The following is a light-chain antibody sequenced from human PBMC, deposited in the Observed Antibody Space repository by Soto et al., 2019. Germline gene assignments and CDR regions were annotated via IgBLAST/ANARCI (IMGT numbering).Light chain of an antibody. Sequence: EIVMTQSPGTLSFSPGERSTLSCRASQSLTSDYLAWYQQKPGQTPRLLIHGASSRATGIPDRFSGSGSGTDFTLTISRLEPEDSAVYYCQQSGRPFGQGTKVDIK. CDR3: QQSGRP. CDR2: GAS. CDR1: QSLTSDY. V-gene: IGKV3-20*01. J-gene: IGKJ1*01.